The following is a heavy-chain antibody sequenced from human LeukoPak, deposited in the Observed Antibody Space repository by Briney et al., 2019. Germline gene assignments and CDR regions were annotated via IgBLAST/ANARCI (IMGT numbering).Heavy chain of an antibody. CDR3: ARAMSIAARLPTIFDY. CDR1: GGSISSSNW. Sequence: SETLSLTCAVSGGSISSSNWWSWVRQPPGKGLEWIGEIYHSGSTNYNPSLKSRVTISVDKSKNQFSLKLSSVTAADTAVYYCARAMSIAARLPTIFDYWGQGTLVTVSS. D-gene: IGHD6-6*01. J-gene: IGHJ4*02. V-gene: IGHV4-4*02. CDR2: IYHSGST.